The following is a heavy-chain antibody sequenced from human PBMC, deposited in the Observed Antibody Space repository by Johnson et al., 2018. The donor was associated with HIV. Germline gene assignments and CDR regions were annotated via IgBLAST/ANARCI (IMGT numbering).Heavy chain of an antibody. Sequence: VQLVESGGSMVRPGGSRRLSCAVSGFTLDDYGMSWVRQAPGKGLECVTGITWNGGGSTYYADSVQGRFTISRDNSKNTLYLQMNSLRAEDTAVYYCARDRDGQQWRSAFDIWGQGTMVTVSS. CDR3: ARDRDGQQWRSAFDI. D-gene: IGHD6-19*01. CDR1: GFTLDDYG. J-gene: IGHJ3*02. V-gene: IGHV3-20*04. CDR2: ITWNGGGST.